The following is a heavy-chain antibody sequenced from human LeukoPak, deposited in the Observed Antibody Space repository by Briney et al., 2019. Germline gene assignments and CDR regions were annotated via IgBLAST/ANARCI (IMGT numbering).Heavy chain of an antibody. J-gene: IGHJ4*02. Sequence: SETLSLTCAVYGGPFSGYYWSWIRQPPGKGLEWIGEINHSGSTNYNPSLKSRVTISVDTSKNQFSLKLSSVTAADTAVYYCARGLPPYYFDYWGQGTLVTVSS. CDR1: GGPFSGYY. V-gene: IGHV4-34*01. CDR2: INHSGST. CDR3: ARGLPPYYFDY.